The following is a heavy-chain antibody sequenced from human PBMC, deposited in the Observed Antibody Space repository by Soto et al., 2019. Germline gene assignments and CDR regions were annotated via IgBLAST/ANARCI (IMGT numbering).Heavy chain of an antibody. CDR2: TRNKDNSYTT. J-gene: IGHJ4*02. D-gene: IGHD5-18*01. V-gene: IGHV3-72*01. CDR1: GFTFSDHY. CDR3: ATGYSYGNTLNY. Sequence: EVQLVESGGGLVQPGGSLRLSCEASGFTFSDHYMEWVRRAPGRGREWVGRTRNKDNSYTTEYAASVKGRFTISRDDSKNSLYLQMNSLKTEDTAVYYCATGYSYGNTLNYWGQGTLVTVSS.